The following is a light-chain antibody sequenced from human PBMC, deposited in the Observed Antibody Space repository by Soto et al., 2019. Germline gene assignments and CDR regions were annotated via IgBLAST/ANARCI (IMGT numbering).Light chain of an antibody. J-gene: IGLJ3*02. Sequence: QSVLTQPASVSGSPGQSITISCTGTSSDVGGYNYVSWYQQHPGKAHKLMIYEVSNRPSGVSNRFSGSKSGNTASLTISGLQAEDEADYYCSSYTSSSTRVFGGGTQLTVL. CDR2: EVS. CDR1: SSDVGGYNY. CDR3: SSYTSSSTRV. V-gene: IGLV2-14*01.